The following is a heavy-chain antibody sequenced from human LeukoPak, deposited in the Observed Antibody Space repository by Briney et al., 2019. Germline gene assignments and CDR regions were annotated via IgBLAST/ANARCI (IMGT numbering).Heavy chain of an antibody. CDR2: IYYSGST. D-gene: IGHD3/OR15-3a*01. Sequence: PSETLSLTCTVSGGSISSHYWSWIRQPPGKGLEWIGYIYYSGSTNYNPSLKSRVTISVDTSKNQFSLKLSSVTAADTAVYYCARIGPPGTDWFDPWGQGTLVTVSS. CDR1: GGSISSHY. CDR3: ARIGPPGTDWFDP. V-gene: IGHV4-59*11. J-gene: IGHJ5*02.